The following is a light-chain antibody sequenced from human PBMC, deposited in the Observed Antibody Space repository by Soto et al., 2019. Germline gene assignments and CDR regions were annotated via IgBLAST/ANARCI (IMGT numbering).Light chain of an antibody. V-gene: IGKV3-15*01. CDR2: GAS. CDR3: QQXXNWPPLPT. CDR1: XSXXXX. Sequence: EIVMTQSPATLSVSPGERATLSCRAXXSXXXXXXWYQQNPGQAPRLLIYGASTRATGIPARFSGSGSGTEXTXXXXXXXXXXFAVYYCQQXXNWPPLPTFGGGTKVEIK. J-gene: IGKJ4*01.